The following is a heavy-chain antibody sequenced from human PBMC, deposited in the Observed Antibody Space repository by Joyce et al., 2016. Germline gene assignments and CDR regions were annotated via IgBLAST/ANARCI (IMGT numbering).Heavy chain of an antibody. Sequence: QFQLVQSGAEVKKHGASEKVSCKVTRNSFTELSIDWVRQATGIGLEWMGRSDPDVGERIYPQKSQGRVTRTEDTSTDTAYMELTSLRFEDTAGYFCRLVVIPGMDVWGQGTTVTVSS. CDR2: SDPDVGER. V-gene: IGHV1-24*01. J-gene: IGHJ6*02. D-gene: IGHD2-2*01. CDR3: RLVVIPGMDV. CDR1: RNSFTELS.